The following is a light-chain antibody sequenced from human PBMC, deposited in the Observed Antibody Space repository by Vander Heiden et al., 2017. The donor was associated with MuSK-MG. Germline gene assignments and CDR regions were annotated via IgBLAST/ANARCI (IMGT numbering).Light chain of an antibody. CDR3: AEWDDSLNGPV. J-gene: IGLJ2*01. Sequence: GQRVTISCSGSNSNIGSNTVNWYQQFPGTAPKLLIYSNNQRPSGVPDRFSGSKSGTSASLDISGLQSEDEADDYCAEWDDSLNGPVFGGGTKLNV. CDR2: SNN. CDR1: NSNIGSNT. V-gene: IGLV1-44*01.